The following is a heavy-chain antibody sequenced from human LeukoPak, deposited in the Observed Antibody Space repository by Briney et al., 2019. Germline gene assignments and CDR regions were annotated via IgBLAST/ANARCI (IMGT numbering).Heavy chain of an antibody. J-gene: IGHJ4*02. Sequence: GGSLRLSCAASGFTFSGYGMHWVRQAAGKGLEWVAFIRYVGSNKYYADSVKGRFTTSRDNSKNTLYLQMNSLRPEDTAVYYCAGRPEDWSGNSCYTAPDYWGQGTLVTVSS. CDR1: GFTFSGYG. CDR2: IRYVGSNK. V-gene: IGHV3-30*02. D-gene: IGHD2-15*01. CDR3: AGRPEDWSGNSCYTAPDY.